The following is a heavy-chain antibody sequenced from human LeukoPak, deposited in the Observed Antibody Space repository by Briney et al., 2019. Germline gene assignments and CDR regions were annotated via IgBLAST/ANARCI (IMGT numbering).Heavy chain of an antibody. D-gene: IGHD5-18*01. CDR1: GYTFTSYG. CDR2: ISAYNGNI. Sequence: ASVKVSCKASGYTFTSYGISWVRQAPGQGLEWMGWISAYNGNINYAQKLQGRVTMTTDTSTSTAYMELRSLRSDDTAVYYCARNGYSYGYSDYFDYWGQGTLVTVSS. J-gene: IGHJ4*02. V-gene: IGHV1-18*01. CDR3: ARNGYSYGYSDYFDY.